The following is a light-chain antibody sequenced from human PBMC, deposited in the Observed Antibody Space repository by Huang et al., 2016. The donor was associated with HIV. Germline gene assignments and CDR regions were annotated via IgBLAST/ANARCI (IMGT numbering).Light chain of an antibody. CDR1: QNISDW. CDR3: QHYSTHLYT. CDR2: RSS. V-gene: IGKV1-5*03. J-gene: IGKJ2*01. Sequence: IQMNQSPPTLSTSVGDRVIITCRAIQNISDWFAVYQLRPGQAPKLLIYRSSTLDTGVPSRFSGNGSGTDVTLSISSLLPYDFATYFCQHYSTHLYTFGQGTKLEMK.